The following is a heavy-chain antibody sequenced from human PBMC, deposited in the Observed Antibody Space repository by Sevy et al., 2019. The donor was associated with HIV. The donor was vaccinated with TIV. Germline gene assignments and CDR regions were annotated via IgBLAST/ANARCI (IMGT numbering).Heavy chain of an antibody. CDR3: AGPSRYCSSTSCSRPYYYYMDV. CDR2: IYYSGST. D-gene: IGHD2-2*01. V-gene: IGHV4-39*01. Sequence: SETLSLTCTVSAGSISSSSYYWGWIRQPPGKGLEWIGSIYYSGSTYYNPSLKSRVTISVDTSKNQFSLKLSSVTAADTAVYYCAGPSRYCSSTSCSRPYYYYMDVWGKGTTVTVSS. CDR1: AGSISSSSYY. J-gene: IGHJ6*03.